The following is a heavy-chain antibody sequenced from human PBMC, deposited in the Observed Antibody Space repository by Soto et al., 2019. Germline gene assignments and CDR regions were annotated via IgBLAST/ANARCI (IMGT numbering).Heavy chain of an antibody. CDR2: ISGSGGGT. J-gene: IGHJ4*02. V-gene: IGHV3-23*01. D-gene: IGHD3-22*01. CDR3: AKSQGSSGYPYYFDF. CDR1: GFTFRNYA. Sequence: PGGSLRLSCAASGFTFRNYAMSWVRQAPGAGLEWVSAISGSGGGTFYAGSVKGRFTIFRDNSKNTLYLQMHSLRAEDTAVYYCAKSQGSSGYPYYFDFWGQGTPVTVSS.